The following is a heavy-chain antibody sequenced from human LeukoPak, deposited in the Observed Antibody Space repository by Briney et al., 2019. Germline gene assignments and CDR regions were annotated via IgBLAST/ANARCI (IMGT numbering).Heavy chain of an antibody. CDR3: ASGWLQLGYYYGMDV. Sequence: PGGSLRLSCAASGFTFSSYAMSWVRQAPGKGLAWVSILSGSGDRADYADSVKGRFTISRDNSKNTLSLQMSSLRAEDTAVYYCASGWLQLGYYYGMDVWGQGTTVTVSS. J-gene: IGHJ6*02. V-gene: IGHV3-23*01. D-gene: IGHD5-24*01. CDR1: GFTFSSYA. CDR2: LSGSGDRA.